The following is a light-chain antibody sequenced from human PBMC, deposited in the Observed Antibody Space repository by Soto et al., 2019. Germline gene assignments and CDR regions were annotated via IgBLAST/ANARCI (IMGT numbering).Light chain of an antibody. J-gene: IGKJ1*01. Sequence: DVVMTQSPLSLPVTLGQPASISCRSSQSLIHSDGSTYLSWFQQRPGQSPRRLIYEVSDRDSGGPDRFSGSGSGTDFTLKIRRVEAEDVGVYYCMQGTHWPWTFGQGTEVEIK. CDR1: QSLIHSDGSTY. V-gene: IGKV2-30*02. CDR3: MQGTHWPWT. CDR2: EVS.